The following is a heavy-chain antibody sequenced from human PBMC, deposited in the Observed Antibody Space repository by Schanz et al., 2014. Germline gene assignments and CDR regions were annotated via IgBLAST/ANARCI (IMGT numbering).Heavy chain of an antibody. V-gene: IGHV1-18*01. D-gene: IGHD6-6*01. Sequence: QVRLVQSGAEMKKPGASVKVSCKASGYTFTSNAISWVRQAPGQGLEWVGWISPYNGNTNYAQKVQGRVTLTTDTSTSTVYMELRSLTSDDTAVYYCARRAYSRSSVGNFDYWGLGTLVTVSS. CDR1: GYTFTSNA. J-gene: IGHJ4*02. CDR2: ISPYNGNT. CDR3: ARRAYSRSSVGNFDY.